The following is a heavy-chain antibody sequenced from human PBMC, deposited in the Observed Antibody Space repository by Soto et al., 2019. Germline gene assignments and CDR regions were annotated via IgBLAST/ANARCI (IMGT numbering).Heavy chain of an antibody. Sequence: PGGCLRLCCAACGFTFSSYGMHWVRQAPGKGLEWVAVISYDGSNKYYADSVKGRFTISRDNSKNTLYLQMNSLRAEDTAVYYSAKRDITMVNYYYGMDVWCQGTTVTVS. CDR1: GFTFSSYG. D-gene: IGHD3-10*01. V-gene: IGHV3-30*18. CDR2: ISYDGSNK. J-gene: IGHJ6*02. CDR3: AKRDITMVNYYYGMDV.